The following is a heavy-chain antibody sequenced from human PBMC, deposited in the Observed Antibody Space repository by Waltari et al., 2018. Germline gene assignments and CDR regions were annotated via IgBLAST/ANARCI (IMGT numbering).Heavy chain of an antibody. V-gene: IGHV4-38-2*01. D-gene: IGHD6-6*01. CDR2: IYHIGST. J-gene: IGHJ3*02. Sequence: QVQLQESGPGLVKPSETLSLTCAVSGYSISSGYYWGWIRQPPGKGLEWIGSIYHIGSTYDNPSLKSRVTISVDTSISTAYMELSRLRSDDTAVYYCARPKRQLVRSDAFDIWGQGTMVTVSS. CDR3: ARPKRQLVRSDAFDI. CDR1: GYSISSGYY.